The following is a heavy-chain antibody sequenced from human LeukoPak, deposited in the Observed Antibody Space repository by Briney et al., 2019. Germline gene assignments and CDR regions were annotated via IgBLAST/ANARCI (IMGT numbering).Heavy chain of an antibody. Sequence: PSQTLSLTCTVSGGFISSGGYYWSWIRQPPGKGLEWIGYIYHSGSTYYNPSLKSRVTISVDRSKNQFSLKLSSVTAADTAVYYCAREAVNLRWFDPWGQGTLVTVSS. CDR2: IYHSGST. CDR3: AREAVNLRWFDP. V-gene: IGHV4-30-2*01. D-gene: IGHD3-3*01. J-gene: IGHJ5*02. CDR1: GGFISSGGYY.